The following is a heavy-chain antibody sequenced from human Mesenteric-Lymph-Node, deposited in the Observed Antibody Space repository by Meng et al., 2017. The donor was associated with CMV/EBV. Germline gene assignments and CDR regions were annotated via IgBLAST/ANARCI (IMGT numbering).Heavy chain of an antibody. CDR1: GGSISSHF. J-gene: IGHJ6*02. CDR3: ARASDFWRGRDFYAVMDV. V-gene: IGHV4-59*11. CDR2: VYDSGTT. D-gene: IGHD3-3*01. Sequence: SETLSLTCTVSGGSISSHFWNWVRQPPGKGLEWVGDVYDSGTTKYNPSLKSRIIISLDTSRKQFSLILSSVTAADTAVYYCARASDFWRGRDFYAVMDVWGQGTTVTVS.